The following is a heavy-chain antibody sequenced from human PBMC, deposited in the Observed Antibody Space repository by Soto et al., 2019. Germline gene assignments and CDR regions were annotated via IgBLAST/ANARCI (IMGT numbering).Heavy chain of an antibody. CDR2: ISSSGDSI. V-gene: IGHV3-48*01. J-gene: IGHJ4*02. CDR3: TRDLNSRY. CDR1: GFTFSSHS. D-gene: IGHD5-18*01. Sequence: EVQLVESGGGLVQPGGSLRLSCAASGFTFSSHSMNWVRQAPGRGLEWISYISSSGDSIYYEDPVKGRFTISRDEARSSLDLQMNSLGAEEPAVYYCTRDLNSRYWGQGTLVTFSS.